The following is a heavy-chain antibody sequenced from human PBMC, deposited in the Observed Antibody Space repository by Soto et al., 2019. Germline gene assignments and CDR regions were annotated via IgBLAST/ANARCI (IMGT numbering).Heavy chain of an antibody. CDR1: GYTFTSYG. V-gene: IGHV1-18*01. D-gene: IGHD3-22*01. J-gene: IGHJ4*02. CDR2: ISAYNDNT. Sequence: ASVKVSCKAPGYTFTSYGFSWVRQAPGQGLEWMGWISAYNDNTNYAQKLQGRVTMTTDTSTSTAYMELRSLRSDDTAVYYCARGDYYDSSGYYYFDYWGQGTLVTVSS. CDR3: ARGDYYDSSGYYYFDY.